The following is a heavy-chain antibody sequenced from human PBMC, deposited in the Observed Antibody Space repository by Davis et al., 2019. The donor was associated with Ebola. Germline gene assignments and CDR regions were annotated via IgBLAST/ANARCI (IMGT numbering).Heavy chain of an antibody. CDR1: GGSFSGYY. J-gene: IGHJ4*02. Sequence: GSLRLSCAVYGGSFSGYYWSWIRQPPGKGLEWIGYIYYSGSTNYNPSIKSRVTISVDKSKNQVSLKLSSVTAADTAVYYCARDRGYSYVFDYWGQGTLVTVSS. V-gene: IGHV4-59*12. CDR2: IYYSGST. CDR3: ARDRGYSYVFDY. D-gene: IGHD5-18*01.